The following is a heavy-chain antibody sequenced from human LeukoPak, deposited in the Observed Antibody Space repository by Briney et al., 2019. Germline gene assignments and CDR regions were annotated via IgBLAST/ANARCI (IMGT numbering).Heavy chain of an antibody. V-gene: IGHV3-74*01. CDR1: GFTFSDYW. J-gene: IGHJ3*02. CDR2: INSDGSST. D-gene: IGHD5-12*01. Sequence: GRSLRLSCAVSGFTFSDYWIHWIRQAPGKGLEWVSRINSDGSSTTYADSVKGRFTISRDNAKNTLYLQMNNLRAEDTAVDYCARDRGYAFDIWGQGTMVTVSS. CDR3: ARDRGYAFDI.